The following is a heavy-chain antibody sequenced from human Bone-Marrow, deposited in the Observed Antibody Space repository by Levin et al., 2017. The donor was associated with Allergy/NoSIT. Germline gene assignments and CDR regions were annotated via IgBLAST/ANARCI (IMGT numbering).Heavy chain of an antibody. Sequence: ASVKVSCKASGYTFTSYAMHWVRQAPGQRLEWMGWINAGNGNTKYSQKFQGRVTITRDTSASTAYMELSSLRSEDTAVYYCARDPQGYCSGGSCSQVGYWGQGTLVTVSS. CDR2: INAGNGNT. CDR3: ARDPQGYCSGGSCSQVGY. CDR1: GYTFTSYA. J-gene: IGHJ4*02. D-gene: IGHD2-15*01. V-gene: IGHV1-3*01.